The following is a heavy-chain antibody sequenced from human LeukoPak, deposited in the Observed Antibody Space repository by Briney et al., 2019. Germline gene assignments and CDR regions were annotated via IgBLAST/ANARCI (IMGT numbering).Heavy chain of an antibody. J-gene: IGHJ5*02. CDR1: GYTFTGYY. Sequence: ASVKVSCKASGYTFTGYYMHWVRQAPGQGLEWMGWINPNSGGTNYAQKLQGRVTMTTDTSTSTAYMELRSLRSDDTAVYYCARIPRYNQDWFDPWGQGTLVTVSS. D-gene: IGHD1-14*01. CDR3: ARIPRYNQDWFDP. V-gene: IGHV1-2*02. CDR2: INPNSGGT.